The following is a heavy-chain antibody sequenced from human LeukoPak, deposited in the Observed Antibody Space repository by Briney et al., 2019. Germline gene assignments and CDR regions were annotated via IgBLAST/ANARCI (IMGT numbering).Heavy chain of an antibody. V-gene: IGHV3-74*01. D-gene: IGHD6-25*01. J-gene: IGHJ4*02. Sequence: PGGSLRLSCAASGFTFSSNWMHWVRQAPGKGLVWVSLISSDGSTTIYADSVKGRFTISRDNAENTLFPQMNSLSAGDTAVYYCTRGRPGHYFDYWGLGTLVTVSS. CDR3: TRGRPGHYFDY. CDR2: ISSDGSTT. CDR1: GFTFSSNW.